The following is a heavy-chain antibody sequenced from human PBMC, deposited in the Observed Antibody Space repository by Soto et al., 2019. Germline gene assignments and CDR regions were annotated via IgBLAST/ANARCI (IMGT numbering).Heavy chain of an antibody. D-gene: IGHD3-3*01. CDR2: IYYSGST. Sequence: SETLSLTCTVSGGSISSGGYYWSWIRQHPGKGLEWIGYIYYSGSTYYNPSLKSRVTISVDTSKNQVSLKLSSVTAADTAVYYCARGSTIFGVVILGYWGEGTLVIVSS. V-gene: IGHV4-31*03. CDR3: ARGSTIFGVVILGY. J-gene: IGHJ4*02. CDR1: GGSISSGGYY.